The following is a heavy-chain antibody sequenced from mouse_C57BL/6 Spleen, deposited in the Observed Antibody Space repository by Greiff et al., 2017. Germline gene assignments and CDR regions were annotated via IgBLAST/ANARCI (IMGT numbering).Heavy chain of an antibody. CDR3: ARKGPYYSNYFDV. J-gene: IGHJ1*03. Sequence: QVQLQQPGAELVRPGSSVKLSCKASGYTFTSYWMHWVKQRPIQGLEWIGNIDPSDSETHYNQKFKDKATLTVDKSSSTAYMQLSSLTSEDSAVYYGARKGPYYSNYFDVWGTGTTVTVSS. CDR1: GYTFTSYW. V-gene: IGHV1-52*01. CDR2: IDPSDSET. D-gene: IGHD2-5*01.